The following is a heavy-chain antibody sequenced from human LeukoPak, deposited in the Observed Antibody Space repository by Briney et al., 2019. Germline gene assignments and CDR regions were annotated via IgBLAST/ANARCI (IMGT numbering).Heavy chain of an antibody. J-gene: IGHJ4*02. CDR3: ARGPSLGWLGNDY. Sequence: GGSLRLSCAASGFTFSDNYMSWIRQAPGKGLELVSYISSSSSYTNYADSVKGRFTISRDNAKNSLYLQMNSLRAEDTAVYYCARGPSLGWLGNDYWGQGTLVTVSS. CDR2: ISSSSSYT. CDR1: GFTFSDNY. D-gene: IGHD1-26*01. V-gene: IGHV3-11*05.